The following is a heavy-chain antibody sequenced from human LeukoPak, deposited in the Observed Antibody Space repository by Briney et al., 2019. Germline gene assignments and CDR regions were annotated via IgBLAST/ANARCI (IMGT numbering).Heavy chain of an antibody. Sequence: SETLSLACTVSGASISSSSYYWGWIRQPPGKGLEWIGSIYYSVSTFYNPSLKSRVAISVDTSKNRFSLRLTSVTAADTAVYYCARAQIASKVDYWGQGTLVTVSS. CDR3: ARAQIASKVDY. V-gene: IGHV4-39*07. CDR1: GASISSSSYY. D-gene: IGHD2-15*01. CDR2: IYYSVST. J-gene: IGHJ4*02.